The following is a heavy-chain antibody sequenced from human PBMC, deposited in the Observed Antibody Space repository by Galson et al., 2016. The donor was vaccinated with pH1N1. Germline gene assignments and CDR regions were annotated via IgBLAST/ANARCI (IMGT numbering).Heavy chain of an antibody. Sequence: SVKVSCKASGYSVTRYYMHWVRRAPGQGLEWMGIIDPSDGTTTYSQKFQGRITMTRDTPTNSVYMELSSLTSDDTAVYYCARRYYFDYWGQGTLITVSS. CDR1: GYSVTRYY. V-gene: IGHV1-46*01. J-gene: IGHJ4*02. CDR2: IDPSDGTT. CDR3: ARRYYFDY.